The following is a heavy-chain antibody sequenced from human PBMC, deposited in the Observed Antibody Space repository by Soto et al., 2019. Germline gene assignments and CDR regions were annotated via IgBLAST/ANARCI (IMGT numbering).Heavy chain of an antibody. D-gene: IGHD1-26*01. V-gene: IGHV1-69*04. CDR2: IIPILGIA. J-gene: IGHJ6*03. Sequence: SVKVSCEASGGTFSSYTISWVRQAPGQGLEWMGRIIPILGIANYAQKFQGRVTITADKSTSTAYMELSSLRSEDTAVYYCAREASEDADYYYYYMDVWGKGTTVTVSS. CDR1: GGTFSSYT. CDR3: AREASEDADYYYYYMDV.